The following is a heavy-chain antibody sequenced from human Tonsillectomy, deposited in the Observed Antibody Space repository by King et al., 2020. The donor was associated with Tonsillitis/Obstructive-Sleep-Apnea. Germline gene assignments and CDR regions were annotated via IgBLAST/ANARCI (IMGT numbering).Heavy chain of an antibody. CDR2: FSSSSIYT. V-gene: IGHV3-11*06. CDR3: AVVNRYVCDY. D-gene: IGHD1-14*01. J-gene: IGHJ4*02. Sequence: VQLVESGGGLVKPGGSLRLSCAASGFTFSDYYMSRIRQAPAKGLEWVSYFSSSSIYTNYADSVKGRFTISRDNAKNSLYLQMNSLRADDTAVYYCAVVNRYVCDYWGQGTLVTVSS. CDR1: GFTFSDYY.